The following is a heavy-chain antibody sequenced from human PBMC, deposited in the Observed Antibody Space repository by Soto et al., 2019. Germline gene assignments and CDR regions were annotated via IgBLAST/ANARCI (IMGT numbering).Heavy chain of an antibody. CDR3: AREIVVVPAAIPERYFDY. V-gene: IGHV3-21*01. D-gene: IGHD2-2*02. CDR2: ISSSSSYI. J-gene: IGHJ4*02. CDR1: GFTFSSYS. Sequence: LRLSCAASGFTFSSYSMNWVRQAPGKGLEWVSSISSSSSYIYYADSVKGRFTISRDNAKNSLYLQMNSLRAEDTAVYYCAREIVVVPAAIPERYFDYWGQGTLVTVSS.